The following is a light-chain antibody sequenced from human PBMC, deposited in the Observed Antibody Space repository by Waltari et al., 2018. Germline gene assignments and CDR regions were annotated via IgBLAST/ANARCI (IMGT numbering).Light chain of an antibody. Sequence: QSALTQPPSVSGSPGQSVTISCTGTNSDVGLYDRVSWYQQFPGTAPKLIIYEVINRPSGVPDLFSGSKSGNTASLTISGLQPEDDADYYCCSYTPGNNVIFGGGTKVTVL. CDR3: CSYTPGNNVI. CDR1: NSDVGLYDR. V-gene: IGLV2-18*02. CDR2: EVI. J-gene: IGLJ2*01.